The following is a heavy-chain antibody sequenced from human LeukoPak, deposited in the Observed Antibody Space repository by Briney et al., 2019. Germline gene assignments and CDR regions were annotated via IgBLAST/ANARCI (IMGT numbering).Heavy chain of an antibody. D-gene: IGHD4-17*01. Sequence: GGSLRLSCAASGFTFSIYGMSWVRQAPGRGLEWVSAMSGSGGSTYYADSVKGRFTISRDNSKNTLYLQMNSLRAEDTAVYYCAKEIWPTVTTPGWTYFDYWGQGALVTVSS. V-gene: IGHV3-23*01. CDR1: GFTFSIYG. CDR3: AKEIWPTVTTPGWTYFDY. CDR2: MSGSGGST. J-gene: IGHJ4*02.